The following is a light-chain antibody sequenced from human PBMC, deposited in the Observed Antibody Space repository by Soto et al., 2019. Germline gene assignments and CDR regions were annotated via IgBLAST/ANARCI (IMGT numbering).Light chain of an antibody. Sequence: EIVLTQSPGTLSLSPGERATLSCRASRSVSSSYLAWYQQKPGQAPRLLISGASGRATGIPDRFSASGSGTDFTLTISRLEPEDFAVYYCQQYASSVMYTFGQGTKLEIK. J-gene: IGKJ2*01. CDR1: RSVSSSY. CDR2: GAS. CDR3: QQYASSVMYT. V-gene: IGKV3-20*01.